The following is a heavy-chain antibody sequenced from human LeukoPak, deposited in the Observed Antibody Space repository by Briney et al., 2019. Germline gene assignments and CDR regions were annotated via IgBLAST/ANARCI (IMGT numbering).Heavy chain of an antibody. Sequence: PSETLSLTCTVSGGSISSGSYYWSWIRQPAGKGLEWIGRIYTSGSTNYNPSLKSRVTISVDTSKNQFSLKLSSVTAADTAVYYCARDVAIFGVVDAFDIWGQGTMVTVPS. CDR2: IYTSGST. D-gene: IGHD3-3*02. V-gene: IGHV4-61*02. CDR1: GGSISSGSYY. CDR3: ARDVAIFGVVDAFDI. J-gene: IGHJ3*02.